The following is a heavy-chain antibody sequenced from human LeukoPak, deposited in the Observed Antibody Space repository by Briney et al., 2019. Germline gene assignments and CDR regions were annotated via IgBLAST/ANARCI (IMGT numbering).Heavy chain of an antibody. CDR2: IYPSDSDT. CDR3: ARSGYSGFQVAY. Sequence: GESLKISCKGSGYSFASYWIAWVRQMPGKGLEWMGIIYPSDSDTRYSPSFQGQVTISADKSISTAYLQWSSLEASDTAMYYCARSGYSGFQVAYWGQGTLLAVSS. CDR1: GYSFASYW. D-gene: IGHD5-12*01. V-gene: IGHV5-51*01. J-gene: IGHJ4*02.